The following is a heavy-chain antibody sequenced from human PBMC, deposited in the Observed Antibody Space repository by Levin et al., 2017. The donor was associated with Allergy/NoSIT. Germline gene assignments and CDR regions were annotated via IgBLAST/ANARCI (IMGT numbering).Heavy chain of an antibody. V-gene: IGHV3-23*01. CDR2: ISGSGGST. CDR3: ANENGWYSAFDI. CDR1: GFTFSSYA. D-gene: IGHD6-19*01. Sequence: GESLKISCAASGFTFSSYAMSWVRQAPGKGLEWVSAISGSGGSTYYADSVKGRFTISRDNSKNTLYLQMNSLRAEDTAVYYCANENGWYSAFDIWGQGTMVTVSS. J-gene: IGHJ3*02.